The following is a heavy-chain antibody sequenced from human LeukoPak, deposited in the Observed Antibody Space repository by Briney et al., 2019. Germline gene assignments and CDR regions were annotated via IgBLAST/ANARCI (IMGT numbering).Heavy chain of an antibody. Sequence: GGSLRLSCAASGFTFSSYWMSWVRQAPGKGLVWVSRIKQDGSKKSYVDSVKGRFTISRDNAKNTLYLQMNSLRAEDTAVYYCARGPDRHYYYYGSGTLQPYFEYWGQGNLVTVSS. CDR1: GFTFSSYW. CDR2: IKQDGSKK. V-gene: IGHV3-7*01. J-gene: IGHJ4*02. CDR3: ARGPDRHYYYYGSGTLQPYFEY. D-gene: IGHD3-10*01.